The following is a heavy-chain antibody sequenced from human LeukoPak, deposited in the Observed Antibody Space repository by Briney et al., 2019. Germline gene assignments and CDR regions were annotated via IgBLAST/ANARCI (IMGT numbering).Heavy chain of an antibody. J-gene: IGHJ4*02. CDR1: GYTFTGYY. CDR3: ARALRYFDWFQLVLSY. Sequence: ASVKVSCKASGYTFTGYYMHWVRQAPGQGLEWMGWINPNSGGTNYAQKFQGRVTMTRDTSISTAYMELSRLRSDDTAVHYCARALRYFDWFQLVLSYWGQGTLVTVSS. D-gene: IGHD3-9*01. V-gene: IGHV1-2*02. CDR2: INPNSGGT.